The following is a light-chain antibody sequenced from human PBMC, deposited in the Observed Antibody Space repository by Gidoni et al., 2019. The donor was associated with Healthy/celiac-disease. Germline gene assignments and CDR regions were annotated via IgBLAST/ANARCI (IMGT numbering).Light chain of an antibody. CDR2: WAS. CDR3: RQEYSTPLT. J-gene: IGKJ4*01. V-gene: IGKV4-1*01. Sequence: DIVMTQSLASTALSLGERATINCRSSQSVLYSFNNKNYLASYQQKPRQPPKLLIYWASTQESGVPDRFSGSGSGTEFTLTISSLQAEDVAVYYCRQEYSTPLTFGEGTKVEIK. CDR1: QSVLYSFNNKNY.